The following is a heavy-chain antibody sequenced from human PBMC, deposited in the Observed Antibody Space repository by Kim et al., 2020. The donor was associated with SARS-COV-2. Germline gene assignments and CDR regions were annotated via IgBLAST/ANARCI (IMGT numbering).Heavy chain of an antibody. CDR1: GFTFSSYA. CDR2: ISYDGSNK. Sequence: GGSLRLSCAASGFTFSSYAMHWVRQAPGKGLEWVAVISYDGSNKYYADSVKGRFTISRDNSKNTLYLQMNSLRAEDTAVYYCAREVRRGPPYYYYGMDVWGQGTTVTVSS. CDR3: AREVRRGPPYYYYGMDV. J-gene: IGHJ6*02. V-gene: IGHV3-30*04. D-gene: IGHD3-10*01.